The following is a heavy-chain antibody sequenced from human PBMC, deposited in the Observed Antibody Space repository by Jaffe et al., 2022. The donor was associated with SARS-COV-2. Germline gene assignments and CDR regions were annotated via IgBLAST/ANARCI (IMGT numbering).Heavy chain of an antibody. D-gene: IGHD3-10*01. J-gene: IGHJ6*02. CDR1: GFTFGTYW. CDR2: INPDGSER. CDR3: VINMIRTVISFYHYGVDV. V-gene: IGHV3-7*03. Sequence: ELQVVESGGTLVHPGNSLRLSCAASGFTFGTYWMSWVRQAPGKGLEWVAQINPDGSERSYVDSVKGRFTISRDNAKNSLFLQMDSLRAEDTAVYYCVINMIRTVISFYHYGVDVWGQGTTV.